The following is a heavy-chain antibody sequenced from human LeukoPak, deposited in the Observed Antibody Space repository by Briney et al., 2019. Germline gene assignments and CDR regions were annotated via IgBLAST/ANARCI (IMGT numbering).Heavy chain of an antibody. CDR3: AKDGGGYSYGYFDY. V-gene: IGHV3-9*01. D-gene: IGHD5-18*01. CDR2: ISWNSGSI. CDR1: GFTFDDYA. Sequence: PGGSLRLSCAASGFTFDDYAVHWVRQAPGKGLEWVSGISWNSGSIGYADSVKGRFTISRDNAKNSLYLQMNSLRAEDTALYYCAKDGGGYSYGYFDYWGQGTLVTVSS. J-gene: IGHJ4*02.